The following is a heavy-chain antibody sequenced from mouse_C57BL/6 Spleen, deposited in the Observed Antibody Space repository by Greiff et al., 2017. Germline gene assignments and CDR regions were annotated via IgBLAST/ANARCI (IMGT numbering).Heavy chain of an antibody. CDR1: GFTFSSYA. D-gene: IGHD1-1*01. CDR3: ARGYSKFAY. Sequence: EVQGVESGGGLVKPGGSLKLSCAASGFTFSSYAMSWVRQTPETRLEWVATISDGGSYTYYPDNVKGRFTISRDNAKNNLYLQMSHLKSEDTAMYYCARGYSKFAYWGQGTLVTVSA. V-gene: IGHV5-4*01. CDR2: ISDGGSYT. J-gene: IGHJ3*01.